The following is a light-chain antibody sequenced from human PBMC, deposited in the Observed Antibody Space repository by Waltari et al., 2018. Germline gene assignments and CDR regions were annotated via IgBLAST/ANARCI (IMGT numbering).Light chain of an antibody. Sequence: QSALTQPPSESGSPRQSLTIPCTGSSSDIGAYNYVSWYQQHSGKAPKLVIFGVSDRPTGVSNRFSGSQSGNTASLTISGLQAEDEADYYCISFTSSNTWVFGGGTRVTVL. CDR1: SSDIGAYNY. CDR3: ISFTSSNTWV. CDR2: GVS. V-gene: IGLV2-14*01. J-gene: IGLJ3*02.